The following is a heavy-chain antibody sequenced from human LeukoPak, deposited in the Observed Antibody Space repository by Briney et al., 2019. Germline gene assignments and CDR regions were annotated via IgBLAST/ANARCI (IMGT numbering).Heavy chain of an antibody. CDR1: GGSISSGEYY. CDR3: ARLLDVSFDY. CDR2: IYYSGST. V-gene: IGHV4-30-4*01. Sequence: SETLSLTCTVSGGSISSGEYYWSWIRQPPGKGLERIGYIYYSGSTYYNPSLKSRVTISVDTSKNQFSLKLSSVTAADTAVYYCARLLDVSFDYWGQGTLVTVSS. J-gene: IGHJ4*02. D-gene: IGHD1-1*01.